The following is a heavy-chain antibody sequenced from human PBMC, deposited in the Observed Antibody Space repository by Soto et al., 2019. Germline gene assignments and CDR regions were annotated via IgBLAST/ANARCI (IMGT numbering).Heavy chain of an antibody. CDR3: ARDGGSHGPSYFDS. J-gene: IGHJ4*02. CDR2: IWYDGSIK. CDR1: GSTFSYYG. V-gene: IGHV3-33*01. Sequence: VHLVESGGGVVQPGRSLRLSRAASGSTFSYYGMNWVRQAPGKGPEWVAVIWYDGSIKYYAESVKGRFSISRDNSKNTLYLNMNSLRTEDTAVYYCARDGGSHGPSYFDSWGQGSQVIVSS. D-gene: IGHD3-16*01.